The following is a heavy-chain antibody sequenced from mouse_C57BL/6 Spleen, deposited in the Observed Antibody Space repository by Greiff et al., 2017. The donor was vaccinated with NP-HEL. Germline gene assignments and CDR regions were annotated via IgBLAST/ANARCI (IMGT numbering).Heavy chain of an antibody. CDR1: GYTFTDYE. CDR3: TGSGYDYGGSYWCAY. D-gene: IGHD1-1*01. J-gene: IGHJ3*01. CDR2: IDPETGGT. V-gene: IGHV1-15*01. Sequence: VQLQQSGAELVRPGASVTLSCKASGYTFTDYEMHWVKQTPVHGLEWIGAIDPETGGTAYNQKFKGKAILTADKSSSTAYMELRSLTSEDSAVYYFTGSGYDYGGSYWCAYRGQETLVTVSA.